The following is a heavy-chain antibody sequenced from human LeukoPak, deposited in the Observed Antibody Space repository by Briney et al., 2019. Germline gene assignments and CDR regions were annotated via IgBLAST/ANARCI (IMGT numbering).Heavy chain of an antibody. V-gene: IGHV4-4*07. Sequence: SETLSLTCTVSGGSISSYYWSWIRQPAGKGLEGIGRIYTSGSTNYNPSLKSRVTMSVDTSKNQFSLKLSSVTAADTAVYYCARDPPYYYGSGIDVWFDPWGQGTLVTVSS. D-gene: IGHD3-10*01. CDR1: GGSISSYY. CDR2: IYTSGST. CDR3: ARDPPYYYGSGIDVWFDP. J-gene: IGHJ5*02.